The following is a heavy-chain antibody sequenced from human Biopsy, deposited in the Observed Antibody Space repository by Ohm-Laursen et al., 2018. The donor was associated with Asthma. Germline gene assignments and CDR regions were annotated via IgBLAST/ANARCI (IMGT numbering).Heavy chain of an antibody. Sequence: SLRLSCAAPGFVFSQCGMDWVRQGPGKGLEWVALVSSDGHSKYYEDSVKGRFTISRDNSRNRLYLQINRLTVEDSAVYFCARQSGQDYGDSSGFDIWGQGTKVAVSS. D-gene: IGHD3-22*01. CDR2: VSSDGHSK. J-gene: IGHJ3*02. CDR1: GFVFSQCG. CDR3: ARQSGQDYGDSSGFDI. V-gene: IGHV3-30*03.